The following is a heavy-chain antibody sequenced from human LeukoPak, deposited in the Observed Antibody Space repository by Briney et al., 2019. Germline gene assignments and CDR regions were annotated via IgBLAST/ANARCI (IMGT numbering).Heavy chain of an antibody. Sequence: GGSLRLSCAASGFTFSSYAMHWVRQAPGKGLEWVAVISYDGSNKYYADSVKGRFTISRDNSKNTLYLQMNSLRAEDTAVYYCARAPILQLVKPFDYWGQGTLVTVSS. D-gene: IGHD3-9*01. CDR1: GFTFSSYA. CDR2: ISYDGSNK. V-gene: IGHV3-30-3*01. J-gene: IGHJ4*02. CDR3: ARAPILQLVKPFDY.